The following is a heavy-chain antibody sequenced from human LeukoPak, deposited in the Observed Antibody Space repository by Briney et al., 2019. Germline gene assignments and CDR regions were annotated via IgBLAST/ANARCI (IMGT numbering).Heavy chain of an antibody. CDR1: GFTFSSYS. CDR3: ARDQTPYY. J-gene: IGHJ4*02. CDR2: IRSKTYGGTP. Sequence: PGGSLRLSCAASGFTFSSYSMNWVRQAPGKGLEWVGFIRSKTYGGTPEYAASVKGRFNISRDDSRSIAYLQMNSLKIEDTAVYYCARDQTPYYWGQGTLVTVSP. V-gene: IGHV3-49*04.